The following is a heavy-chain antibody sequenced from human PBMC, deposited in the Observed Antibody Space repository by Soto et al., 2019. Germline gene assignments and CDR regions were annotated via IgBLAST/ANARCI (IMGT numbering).Heavy chain of an antibody. Sequence: PGGSLRLSCAASGFTFSSYSMNWVRQAPGKGLEWVSYISSSSSTIYYADSVKGRFTISRDNAKNSLYLQMNSLRAEDTAVYYCARVSDFQLRVYYWGEGTLVTVAS. D-gene: IGHD2-2*01. V-gene: IGHV3-48*01. CDR1: GFTFSSYS. CDR3: ARVSDFQLRVYY. J-gene: IGHJ4*02. CDR2: ISSSSSTI.